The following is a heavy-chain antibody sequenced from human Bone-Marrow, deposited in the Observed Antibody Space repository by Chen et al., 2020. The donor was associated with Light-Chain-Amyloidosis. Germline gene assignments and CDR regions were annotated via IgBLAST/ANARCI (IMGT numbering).Heavy chain of an antibody. CDR1: GDTLKRDS. Sequence: EGKRGEEGGGGGKEGGGGRRGGGEGGDTLKRDSMNWVRQAPGKGPEWVSYISSSSGTIYYADSVKGRFTISSPNPYYSLSLPLPTLPSFSPSLYYCAKDHHDFWSSRGFEHWGQPTRVPFS. CDR3: AKDHHDFWSSRGFEH. J-gene: IGHJ5*02. V-gene: IGHV3-48*01. CDR2: ISSSSGTI. D-gene: IGHD3-3*01.